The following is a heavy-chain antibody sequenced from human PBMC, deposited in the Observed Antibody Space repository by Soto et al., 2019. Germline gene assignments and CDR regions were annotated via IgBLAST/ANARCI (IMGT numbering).Heavy chain of an antibody. CDR1: GYSFTTYP. D-gene: IGHD2-2*02. CDR2: INAGNGKT. CDR3: ARAGDDCSTTNCYRIDY. J-gene: IGHJ4*02. V-gene: IGHV1-3*01. Sequence: SVKGYFKGSGYSFTTYPMHWLRQAPGQRLEWMGWINAGNGKTKYSQKFQGRVTITRDTSATTAYMELSSLRSEDTAVYYCARAGDDCSTTNCYRIDYWGQGTLVTVSS.